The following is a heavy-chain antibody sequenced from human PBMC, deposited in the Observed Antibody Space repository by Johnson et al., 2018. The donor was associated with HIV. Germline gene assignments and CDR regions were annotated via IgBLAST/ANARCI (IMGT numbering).Heavy chain of an antibody. Sequence: VQLVESGGGLVQPGRSLRLSCAASGFTFDDYAMHWVRQAPGKGLEWVSGISWNSGSIGYADSVKGRFTISRDNAKNSLYLQMNSLRAEDTALYYCAKGRVVVAATEAFDIWGQGTMVNVSS. V-gene: IGHV3-9*01. D-gene: IGHD2-15*01. J-gene: IGHJ3*02. CDR1: GFTFDDYA. CDR2: ISWNSGSI. CDR3: AKGRVVVAATEAFDI.